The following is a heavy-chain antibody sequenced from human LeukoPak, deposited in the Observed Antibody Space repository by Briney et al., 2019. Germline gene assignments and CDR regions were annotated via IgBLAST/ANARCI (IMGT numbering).Heavy chain of an antibody. Sequence: GGSLRLSCAASGFTFSDYYMSWVRQAPGKGLKWVSSISSNSSYIYYADSVKGRFTISRDNAKNSLYLQMNSLRAEDTAVYYCARGGAIIQWELLDYWGQGTLVTVSS. CDR3: ARGGAIIQWELLDY. CDR1: GFTFSDYY. V-gene: IGHV3-21*01. D-gene: IGHD1-26*01. CDR2: ISSNSSYI. J-gene: IGHJ4*02.